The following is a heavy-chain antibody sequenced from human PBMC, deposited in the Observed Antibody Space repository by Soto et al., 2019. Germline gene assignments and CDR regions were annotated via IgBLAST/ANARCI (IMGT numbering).Heavy chain of an antibody. Sequence: SGYTFTRYGIGWARQAPGQGLEWMGWINTKNGNTNYAKKLQGRVTMTTNTSTSTAYMELRSLRSDDTAVYYCARGSMTTVTKGGYYYGMDVWGQGTTVTVSS. J-gene: IGHJ6*02. D-gene: IGHD4-17*01. CDR2: INTKNGNT. V-gene: IGHV1-18*01. CDR3: ARGSMTTVTKGGYYYGMDV. CDR1: GYTFTRYG.